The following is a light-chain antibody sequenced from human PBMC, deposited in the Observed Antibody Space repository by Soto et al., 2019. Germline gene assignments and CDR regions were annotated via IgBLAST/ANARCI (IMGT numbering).Light chain of an antibody. Sequence: EIVLTQSPATLSLSPGERATLSCRASQSVSSYLAWYQQKPGQAPRLLIYDAFNRATGIPARFSGSGSGTDFTLTISSLEPEDSEVYYCQQGGAFGTGTKVDIK. CDR1: QSVSSY. J-gene: IGKJ3*01. V-gene: IGKV3-11*01. CDR2: DAF. CDR3: QQGGA.